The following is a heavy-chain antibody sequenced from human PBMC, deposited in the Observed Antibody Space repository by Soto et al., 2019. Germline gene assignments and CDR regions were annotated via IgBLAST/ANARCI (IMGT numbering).Heavy chain of an antibody. J-gene: IGHJ4*02. CDR1: GYTFTSYY. CDR2: INPSGGST. D-gene: IGHD3-10*01. V-gene: IGHV1-46*01. CDR3: ARARGVITMVRGPTRAPFDY. Sequence: ASVKVSCKASGYTFTSYYMHWVRQAPGQGLEGMGIINPSGGSTSYAQKFQGRVTMTRDTSTSTVYMELSSLRSEDTAVYYCARARGVITMVRGPTRAPFDYWGQGTLVTVSS.